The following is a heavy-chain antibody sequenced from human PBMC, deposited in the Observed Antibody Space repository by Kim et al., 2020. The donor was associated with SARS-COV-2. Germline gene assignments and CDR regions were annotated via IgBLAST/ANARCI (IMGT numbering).Heavy chain of an antibody. CDR1: GGSISSSSYY. J-gene: IGHJ4*02. CDR3: ATARGWGGSYFLGNTHFDY. CDR2: IYYSGST. D-gene: IGHD1-26*01. V-gene: IGHV4-39*01. Sequence: SETLSLTCTVSGGSISSSSYYWGWIRQPPGKGLEWIGSIYYSGSTYYNPSLKSRVTISVDTSKNQFSLKLSSVTAADTAVYYCATARGWGGSYFLGNTHFDYWGQGTLVTVSS.